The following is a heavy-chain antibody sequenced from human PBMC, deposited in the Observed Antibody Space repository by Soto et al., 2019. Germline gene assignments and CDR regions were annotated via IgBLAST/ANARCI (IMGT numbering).Heavy chain of an antibody. V-gene: IGHV3-30-3*01. CDR3: AREGEYTSAFGISSSFDY. D-gene: IGHD6-19*01. J-gene: IGHJ4*02. CDR1: GFTLSSYA. Sequence: QGQLEESGGGVVQPGRSLRLSCAASGFTLSSYAIHWVRQAPGKGLEWVTVISKGGSNLYFADSVKGRFTISRDNSKNTLYLEMNSLRFEDTAVYFCAREGEYTSAFGISSSFDYWGQGTLVTVSS. CDR2: ISKGGSNL.